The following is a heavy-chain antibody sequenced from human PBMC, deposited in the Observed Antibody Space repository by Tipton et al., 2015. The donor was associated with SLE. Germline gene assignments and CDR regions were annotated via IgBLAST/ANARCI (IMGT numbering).Heavy chain of an antibody. V-gene: IGHV4-31*03. Sequence: TLSLTCTVSGGSISSGGYYWRWIRQHPGKGLEWIGYIYYSGSTYYNPSLKSRVTISVDTSKNQFSLKLSSVTAADTAVYYCARGGYSYGDWDYWGQGTLVTVSS. CDR2: IYYSGST. D-gene: IGHD5-18*01. CDR3: ARGGYSYGDWDY. CDR1: GGSISSGGYY. J-gene: IGHJ4*02.